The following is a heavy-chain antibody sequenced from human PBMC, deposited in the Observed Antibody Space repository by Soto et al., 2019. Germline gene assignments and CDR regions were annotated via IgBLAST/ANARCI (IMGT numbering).Heavy chain of an antibody. CDR3: AQEGYSYLTGYYYYGMDV. Sequence: GSLRLSCAASGFTFSSYGVHWVRQAPGKGLEWVAVISYDGSNKYYADSVKGRFTISRDNSKNTLYLQMNSLRAEDTAVYYCAQEGYSYLTGYYYYGMDVWGQGTTVTVSS. CDR1: GFTFSSYG. J-gene: IGHJ6*02. V-gene: IGHV3-30*18. D-gene: IGHD5-18*01. CDR2: ISYDGSNK.